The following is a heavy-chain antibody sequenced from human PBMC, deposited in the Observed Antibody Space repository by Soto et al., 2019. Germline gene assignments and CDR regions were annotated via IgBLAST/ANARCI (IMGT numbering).Heavy chain of an antibody. CDR1: GFSFSIYG. CDR3: ARPSTNLDLGVIDF. D-gene: IGHD3-16*01. Sequence: QVHLVESGGGVVQPGKSLGLSCEASGFSFSIYGMHWVRQAPGKGLEWVADLWYDGSNKYYAESVKGRFIISRDNSKNTLYLQMNSVRAEDTAVYYCARPSTNLDLGVIDFWGQGTLVTVSS. CDR2: LWYDGSNK. V-gene: IGHV3-33*01. J-gene: IGHJ4*02.